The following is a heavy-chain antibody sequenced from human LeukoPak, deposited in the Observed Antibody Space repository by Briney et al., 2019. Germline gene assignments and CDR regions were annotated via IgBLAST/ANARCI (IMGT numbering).Heavy chain of an antibody. CDR3: ECALGGYDSSGYDV. CDR2: ISAYNGNT. D-gene: IGHD3-22*01. J-gene: IGHJ4*02. V-gene: IGHV1-18*01. Sequence: ASVTVSCKASGYTFTSYGISWVRQAPGQGLEWMGWISAYNGNTNYAQKLQGRVTMTTDTSTSTAYMELRSLRSDDTALYYSECALGGYDSSGYDVWGQGTLVTVSS. CDR1: GYTFTSYG.